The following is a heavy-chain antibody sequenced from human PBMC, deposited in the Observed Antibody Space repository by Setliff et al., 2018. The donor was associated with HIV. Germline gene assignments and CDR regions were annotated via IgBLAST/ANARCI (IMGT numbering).Heavy chain of an antibody. CDR2: IVAGSGNT. V-gene: IGHV1-58*02. CDR1: GFTFISSA. D-gene: IGHD6-6*01. J-gene: IGHJ6*03. Sequence: SVKVSCKASGFTFISSAMQWVRQARGQRLEWIGWIVAGSGNTNYAQKFQERVSITRDMSTSSAYMELSNLRSEDTAVYYCAADLIIAGRLDYYYMDVWGKGTTVTVSS. CDR3: AADLIIAGRLDYYYMDV.